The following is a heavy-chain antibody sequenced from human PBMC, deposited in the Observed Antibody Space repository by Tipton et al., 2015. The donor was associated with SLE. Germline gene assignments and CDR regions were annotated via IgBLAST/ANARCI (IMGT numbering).Heavy chain of an antibody. CDR2: IWYDGSNK. D-gene: IGHD3-22*01. J-gene: IGHJ3*02. V-gene: IGHV3-33*01. CDR3: ARGPGITMIVVVGAFDI. Sequence: SLRLSCAAYGFTFSSYGMHWVRQAPGKGLEWVAVIWYDGSNKYYADSVKGRFTISRDNSKNTLYLQMNSLRAEDTAVYYCARGPGITMIVVVGAFDIWGQGTMVTVSS. CDR1: GFTFSSYG.